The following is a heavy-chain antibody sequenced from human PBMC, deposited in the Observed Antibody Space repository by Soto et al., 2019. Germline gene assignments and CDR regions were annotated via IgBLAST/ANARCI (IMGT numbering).Heavy chain of an antibody. CDR2: IIPILGIA. V-gene: IGHV1-69*02. CDR3: VETVTTVTGDFDY. J-gene: IGHJ4*02. CDR1: GGTFSSYT. D-gene: IGHD4-17*01. Sequence: QVQLVQSGAEVKKPGSSVKVSCKASGGTFSSYTISWVRQAPGQGLEWMGRIIPILGIANYAQKFQGRVTITADKSTSTAYMELSSLRSEDTAVYYCVETVTTVTGDFDYWGQGTLVTVSS.